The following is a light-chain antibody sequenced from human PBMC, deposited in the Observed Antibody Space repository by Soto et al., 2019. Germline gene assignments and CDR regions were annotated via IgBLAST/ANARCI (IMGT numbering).Light chain of an antibody. CDR3: KSYDSSLNGLG. J-gene: IGLJ3*02. Sequence: QSVLTQPPSVSGAPGQRVTISCTGSRSNLGAGYDVHWYRHLPGKAPKLLIYYNNNRPSGVPDRFSASKSGTSAYLAITGLQDYDEADYYCKSYDSSLNGLGLGGGTQLTVL. V-gene: IGLV1-40*01. CDR1: RSNLGAGYD. CDR2: YNN.